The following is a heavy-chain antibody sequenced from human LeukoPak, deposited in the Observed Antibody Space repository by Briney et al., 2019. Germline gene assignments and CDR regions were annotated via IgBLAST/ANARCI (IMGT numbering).Heavy chain of an antibody. CDR1: GGSFSGYY. D-gene: IGHD5-12*01. Sequence: SETLSLTCAVYGGSFSGYYWSWIRQHPGKGLEWIGYIYYSGSTYYNPSLKSRVTISVDTSKNQFSLKLSSVTAADTAVYYCQTLSGSRSINAFDIWGQGTMVTVSS. J-gene: IGHJ3*02. CDR2: IYYSGST. V-gene: IGHV4-31*11. CDR3: QTLSGSRSINAFDI.